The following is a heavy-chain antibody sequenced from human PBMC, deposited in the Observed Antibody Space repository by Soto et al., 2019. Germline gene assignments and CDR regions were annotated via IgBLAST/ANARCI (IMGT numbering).Heavy chain of an antibody. D-gene: IGHD2-15*01. J-gene: IGHJ5*02. Sequence: SETLSLTCTVSGGSISSGVYYWSWIRQHPGKGLEWIGYIYYSGSTYYNPSLKSRVTISVDTSKNQFSLKLSSVTAADTAVYYCARVVPYWFDPWGQGTLVTVSS. V-gene: IGHV4-31*03. CDR3: ARVVPYWFDP. CDR1: GGSISSGVYY. CDR2: IYYSGST.